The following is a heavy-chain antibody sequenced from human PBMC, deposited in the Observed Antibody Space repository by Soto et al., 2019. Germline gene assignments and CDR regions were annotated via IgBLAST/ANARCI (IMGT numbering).Heavy chain of an antibody. Sequence: QVQLQESGPGLVKPSQTLSLTCTVSGGSISSGDYYWSWIRQPQGKGLEWIGYIYYSGSTYYNPSLKSRVTISVDTSKNQLSLKLSYVTAADTAVYYCARRCSGGSCYGVYFDYWGQGTLVTVSS. J-gene: IGHJ4*02. D-gene: IGHD2-15*01. CDR1: GGSISSGDYY. V-gene: IGHV4-30-4*01. CDR3: ARRCSGGSCYGVYFDY. CDR2: IYYSGST.